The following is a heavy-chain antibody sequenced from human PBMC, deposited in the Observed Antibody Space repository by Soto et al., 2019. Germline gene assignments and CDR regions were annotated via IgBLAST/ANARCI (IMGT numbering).Heavy chain of an antibody. CDR1: GGSISSYY. V-gene: IGHV4-59*08. CDR3: ARRYGGTFDY. D-gene: IGHD2-15*01. J-gene: IGHJ4*02. Sequence: QVQLQESGPGLVKPSGTLSVTSTVSGGSISSYYWSWIRQPPGKGLEWIGYIYYSGSTNYNPSLKGRVTISVDTSKSQLSLKLSSVTAADTAVYYCARRYGGTFDYWGQGTLVTVSS. CDR2: IYYSGST.